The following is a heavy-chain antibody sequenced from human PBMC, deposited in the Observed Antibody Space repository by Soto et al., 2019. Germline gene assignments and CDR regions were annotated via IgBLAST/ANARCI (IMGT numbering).Heavy chain of an antibody. J-gene: IGHJ6*02. CDR3: ASSSITIFVGIYYYYGMDV. CDR1: GFTVSSNY. CDR2: IYSGGST. Sequence: PGGSLRLSCAASGFTVSSNYMSWVRQAPGKGLEWVSVIYSGGSTYYADSVKGRFTISRDNSKNTLYLQMNSLRAEDTAVYYCASSSITIFVGIYYYYGMDVWGQGTTVTVSS. V-gene: IGHV3-53*01. D-gene: IGHD3-3*01.